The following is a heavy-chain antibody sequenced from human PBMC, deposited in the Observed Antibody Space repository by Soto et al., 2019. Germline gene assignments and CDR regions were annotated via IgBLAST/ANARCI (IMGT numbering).Heavy chain of an antibody. J-gene: IGHJ4*02. D-gene: IGHD5-12*01. CDR1: GGSISSDGYF. V-gene: IGHV4-30-2*01. CDR3: AAGGGLPRYY. CDR2: IYHSGST. Sequence: QLQLQESGSGLVKPSQTLSLTCAVSGGSISSDGYFWSWIRQPPGKGPEWIGYIYHSGSTYYNPSLKSRVTISMDRSKNQFSLKLSSVTAADTAVYYCAAGGGLPRYYWGQGTLVTVSS.